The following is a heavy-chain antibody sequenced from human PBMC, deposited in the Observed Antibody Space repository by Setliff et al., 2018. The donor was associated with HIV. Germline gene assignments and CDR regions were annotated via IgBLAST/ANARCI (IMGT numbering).Heavy chain of an antibody. CDR1: GFTFSSHV. CDR2: ITPSSTET. J-gene: IGHJ6*02. Sequence: LRLSCAASGFTFSSHVMTWVRQAPGKGLEWVSVITPSSTETYYADSVKGRFTISRDDSKNTLSLQMSSLRAEDTAVYYCARSVIGYYYYGMDVWGQGTLVTVSS. D-gene: IGHD3-10*01. CDR3: ARSVIGYYYYGMDV. V-gene: IGHV3-23*01.